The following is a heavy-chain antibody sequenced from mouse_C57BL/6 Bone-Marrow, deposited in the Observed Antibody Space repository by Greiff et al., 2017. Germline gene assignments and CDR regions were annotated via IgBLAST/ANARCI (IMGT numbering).Heavy chain of an antibody. J-gene: IGHJ3*01. CDR2: INPNNGGT. V-gene: IGHV1-22*01. Sequence: EVNLVESGPELVKPGASVKMSCKASGYTFTDYNMHWVKQSHGKSLEWIGYINPNNGGTSYNQKFKGKATLTVNKSSSTAYMELRSLTSEDSAVYYCARRDGYPSWFAYWGQGTLVTVSA. CDR1: GYTFTDYN. CDR3: ARRDGYPSWFAY. D-gene: IGHD2-3*01.